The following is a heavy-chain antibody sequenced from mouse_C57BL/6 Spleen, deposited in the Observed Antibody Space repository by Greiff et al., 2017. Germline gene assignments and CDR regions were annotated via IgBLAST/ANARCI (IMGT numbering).Heavy chain of an antibody. V-gene: IGHV1-82*01. Sequence: QVQLQQSGPELVKPGASVKISCKASGYAFSSSWMNWVKQRPGKGLEWIGRIYPGDGDTNYNGKFKGKATLTADKSSSTAYMQLSSLTSEDSAVYFCARWRGGNAMDYWGQGTSVTVSS. J-gene: IGHJ4*01. CDR1: GYAFSSSW. CDR2: IYPGDGDT. CDR3: ARWRGGNAMDY.